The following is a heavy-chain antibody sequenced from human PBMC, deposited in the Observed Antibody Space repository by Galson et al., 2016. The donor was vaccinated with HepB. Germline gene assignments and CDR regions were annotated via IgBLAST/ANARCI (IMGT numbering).Heavy chain of an antibody. CDR2: IYPGDSAT. CDR3: AKRGVEATVTAYYYGMDV. Sequence: QSGAEVKKPGESLKISCKGSGYSFTSYWIGWVRQMPGKGLEWMGIIYPGDSATRYSPSFQGQVTISADKSINTAYLQWSRLRASDTAIYYCAKRGVEATVTAYYYGMDVWGQGTTVTV. D-gene: IGHD4-17*01. V-gene: IGHV5-51*01. J-gene: IGHJ6*02. CDR1: GYSFTSYW.